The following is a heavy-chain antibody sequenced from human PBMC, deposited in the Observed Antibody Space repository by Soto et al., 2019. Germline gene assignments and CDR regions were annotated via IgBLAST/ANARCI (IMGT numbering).Heavy chain of an antibody. CDR2: IYHTGHT. D-gene: IGHD4-4*01. J-gene: IGHJ4*02. Sequence: PSETRSLTWSVSTFSISSGYYWCCVGQSPGKGLEWIATIYHTGHTYYNPSLKSRVTISVDTSENHCSLKLSSVTAADTAVYYCARDLASSNPYYFDYCGQETRGTVSS. CDR1: TFSISSGYY. CDR3: ARDLASSNPYYFDY. V-gene: IGHV4-38-2*02.